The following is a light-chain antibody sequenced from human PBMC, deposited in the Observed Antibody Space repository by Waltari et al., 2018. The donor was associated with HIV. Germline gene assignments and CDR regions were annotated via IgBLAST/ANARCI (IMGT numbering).Light chain of an antibody. V-gene: IGLV1-40*01. CDR2: GNN. Sequence: QSVLTQPPSVSGAPGQRVTLSCTGASSNIGAGYDVHWYQHLPGTAPNLLISGNNNRPSGVPDRFSGSKSGTSASLAITGLQPDDEADYYCQSYDSSMSCVVFGGGTKVTVV. CDR3: QSYDSSMSCVV. J-gene: IGLJ2*01. CDR1: SSNIGAGYD.